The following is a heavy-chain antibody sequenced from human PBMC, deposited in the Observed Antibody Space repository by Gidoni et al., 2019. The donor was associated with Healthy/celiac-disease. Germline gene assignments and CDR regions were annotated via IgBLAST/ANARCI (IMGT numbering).Heavy chain of an antibody. CDR2: INHSGST. CDR1: GGSFSGYY. J-gene: IGHJ1*01. CDR3: ARGGYCSGGSCHPEYFQH. V-gene: IGHV4-34*01. Sequence: TCAVYGGSFSGYYWSWIRQPPGKGLEWIGEINHSGSTNYNPSLKRRVTISVDTSKNQFSLKLSSVTAADTAVYYCARGGYCSGGSCHPEYFQHWGQGTLVTVSS. D-gene: IGHD2-15*01.